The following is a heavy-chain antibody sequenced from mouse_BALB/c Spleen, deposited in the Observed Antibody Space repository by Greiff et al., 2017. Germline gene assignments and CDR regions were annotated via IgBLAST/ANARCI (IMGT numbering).Heavy chain of an antibody. CDR2: IWGDGST. CDR1: GFSLTSYG. Sequence: VKLMESGPGLVAPSQSLSITCTVSGFSLTSYGVNWVRQPPGKGLEWLGMIWGDGSTDYNSALKSRLSISKDNSKSQVFLKMNSLQTDDTARYYCARVHYYAMDYWGQGTSVTVSS. V-gene: IGHV2-6-7*01. CDR3: ARVHYYAMDY. J-gene: IGHJ4*01.